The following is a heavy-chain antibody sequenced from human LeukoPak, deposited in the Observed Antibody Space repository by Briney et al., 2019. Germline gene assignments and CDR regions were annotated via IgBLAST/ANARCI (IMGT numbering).Heavy chain of an antibody. Sequence: GGSLRLSCTTSGFSFGDYAVSWFRQAPGKGLEWVTFIQYDGSKKYYADSVKGRFTISRDNSKNTLYLEMNSLRAEDTAVYYCAKDIGSYYDYWGQGILVTVSS. CDR2: IQYDGSKK. CDR3: AKDIGSYYDY. J-gene: IGHJ4*02. V-gene: IGHV3-30*02. CDR1: GFSFGDYA. D-gene: IGHD3-10*01.